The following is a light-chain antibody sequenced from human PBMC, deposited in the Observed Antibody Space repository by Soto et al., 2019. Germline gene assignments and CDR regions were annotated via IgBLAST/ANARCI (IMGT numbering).Light chain of an antibody. V-gene: IGKV3-20*01. CDR1: QSVSNNY. Sequence: EIVLTQSPGTLSLSPGERATLPCRASQSVSNNYLAWYQQKPGQAPRLLIHGASNRATGIPDRFSGSGSGTDFTLTISRLEPEDFAVYYCQQYGSSGTFGQGTKVDIK. J-gene: IGKJ1*01. CDR3: QQYGSSGT. CDR2: GAS.